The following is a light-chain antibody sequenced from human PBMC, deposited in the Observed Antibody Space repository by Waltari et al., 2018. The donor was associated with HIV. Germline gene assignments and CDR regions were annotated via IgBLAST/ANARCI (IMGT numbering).Light chain of an antibody. Sequence: DTVLTQSPATLSVSPGERATLSCRASQSLGNNLAWYQQKPGQAPMLLIYDASSWASGIPVMVVGSGSGTEFDLTISSLQSEEFAVYYCQQYANWPLYTFGQGTKLEIK. J-gene: IGKJ2*01. V-gene: IGKV3-15*01. CDR3: QQYANWPLYT. CDR2: DAS. CDR1: QSLGNN.